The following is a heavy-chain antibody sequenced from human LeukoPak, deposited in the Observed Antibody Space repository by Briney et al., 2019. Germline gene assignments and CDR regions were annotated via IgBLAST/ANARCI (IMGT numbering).Heavy chain of an antibody. CDR3: ARAGDQEVVTAIPFDY. D-gene: IGHD2-21*02. V-gene: IGHV4-30-4*01. J-gene: IGHJ4*02. CDR1: GGSISSGDYY. CDR2: IYYSGST. Sequence: PSETLSLTCTVSGGSISSGDYYWSWIRQPPGKGLEWIGYIYYSGSTYYNPSLKSRVTISVDTSKNQFSLKLSSVTAADTAVYYCARAGDQEVVTAIPFDYWGQGTLVTVSS.